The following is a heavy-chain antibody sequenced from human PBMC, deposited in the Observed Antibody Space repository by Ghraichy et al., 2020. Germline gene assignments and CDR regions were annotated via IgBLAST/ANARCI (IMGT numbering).Heavy chain of an antibody. V-gene: IGHV3-30-3*01. J-gene: IGHJ4*02. D-gene: IGHD2-15*01. CDR3: ASPVVVAAMTDY. CDR1: GFTFSSYA. CDR2: ISYDGSNK. Sequence: GGSLRLSCAASGFTFSSYAMHWVRQAPGKGLEWVAVISYDGSNKYYADSVKGRFTISRDNSKNTLYLQMNSLRAEDTAVYYCASPVVVAAMTDYWGQGTLVTVSS.